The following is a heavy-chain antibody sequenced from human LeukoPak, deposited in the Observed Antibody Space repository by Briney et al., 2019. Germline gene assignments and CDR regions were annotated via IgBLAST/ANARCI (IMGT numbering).Heavy chain of an antibody. D-gene: IGHD3-22*01. J-gene: IGHJ4*02. CDR2: ISSSGSTI. Sequence: GGSLGLSCAASGFTFSDYYMSWIRQAPGKGLEWVSYISSSGSTIYYADSVKGRFTISRDNAKNSLYLQMNSLRAEDTAVYYCARVREGYYDSSGYPDYWGQGTLVTVSS. CDR3: ARVREGYYDSSGYPDY. CDR1: GFTFSDYY. V-gene: IGHV3-11*01.